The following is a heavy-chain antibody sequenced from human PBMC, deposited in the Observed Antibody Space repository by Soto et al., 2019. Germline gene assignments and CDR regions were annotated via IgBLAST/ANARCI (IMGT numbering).Heavy chain of an antibody. Sequence: QVQLQESGPGLVKPSQTLSLTCIVSGGSIRSGSYFWSWVRQHPGKGLEWTGNIYYNSGSTYYTPSPKSLVSISVDASKSQFSLDLGSVPAADPAGYFCTSDKTLPYNSGSGKGHYGMDVWGQGTTVIVS. CDR3: TSDKTLPYNSGSGKGHYGMDV. D-gene: IGHD3-10*01. J-gene: IGHJ6*02. CDR2: IYYNSGST. CDR1: GGSIRSGSYF. V-gene: IGHV4-31*01.